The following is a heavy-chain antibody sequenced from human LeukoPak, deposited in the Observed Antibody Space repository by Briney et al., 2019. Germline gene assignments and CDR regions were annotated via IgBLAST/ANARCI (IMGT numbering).Heavy chain of an antibody. CDR2: IYYSGST. Sequence: NSSETLSLTCTVSGGSISNYYWNWIRQPPGKGLEWIGSIYYSGSTYYNPSLKSRVTISVDTSKNQFSLRLSSVTAADTAMYYCVKSGGYGLIDYWGQGTLVTVSS. D-gene: IGHD6-19*01. CDR1: GGSISNYY. J-gene: IGHJ4*02. V-gene: IGHV4-59*04. CDR3: VKSGGYGLIDY.